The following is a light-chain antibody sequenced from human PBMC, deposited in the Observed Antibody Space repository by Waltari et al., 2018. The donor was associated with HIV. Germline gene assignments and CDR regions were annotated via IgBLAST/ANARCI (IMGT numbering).Light chain of an antibody. CDR3: QQYNNVPYT. CDR2: DAF. V-gene: IGKV1-33*01. J-gene: IGKJ2*01. CDR1: QDINNY. Sequence: DIQMTQSPSSLSALVGDRVSITCQASQDINNYLNWYHQKPGRAPEVLSYDAFNLKPGLPSRFSGSASGTDFTLTISDLQPEDIGTYYCQQYNNVPYTFGQGTTLQI.